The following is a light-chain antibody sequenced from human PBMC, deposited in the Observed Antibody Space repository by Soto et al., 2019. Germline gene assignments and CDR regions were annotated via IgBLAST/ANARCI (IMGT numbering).Light chain of an antibody. CDR2: KAS. CDR1: QSISSW. Sequence: DIQMTQSPSTLSVSVGDRVTITCRASQSISSWLAWYQQKPGKAPKLLIYKASSLESGVPARFSGSGSGTEFTFTISSLQSDDFATYYCQQYDSYSWTFGQGTKVEI. CDR3: QQYDSYSWT. J-gene: IGKJ1*01. V-gene: IGKV1-5*03.